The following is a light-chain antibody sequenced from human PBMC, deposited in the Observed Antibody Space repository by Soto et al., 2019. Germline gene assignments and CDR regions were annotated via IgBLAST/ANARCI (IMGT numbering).Light chain of an antibody. Sequence: EIVLTQSPGTLYLSPGERATLSCRASQSVSSSYLAWYQQKPGQAPRLLMYGASSRATGIPDRFSGSGSGTDFTLTISRLEPEDCAVYYCLQYAGSPPWTFGHGTKCEIK. CDR1: QSVSSSY. V-gene: IGKV3-20*01. CDR2: GAS. CDR3: LQYAGSPPWT. J-gene: IGKJ1*01.